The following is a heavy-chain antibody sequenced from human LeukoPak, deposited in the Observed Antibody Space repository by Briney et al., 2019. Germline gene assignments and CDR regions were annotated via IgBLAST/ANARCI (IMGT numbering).Heavy chain of an antibody. V-gene: IGHV3-48*01. J-gene: IGHJ4*02. CDR1: GFTFSSYS. D-gene: IGHD3-10*01. CDR3: ARDRWFGESLPAHFEY. Sequence: GGSLRLSCAASGFTFSSYSMNWVRQAPGKGLERVSYISSTSSTIYYADSVKGRFTISRDTAKNSLYLQMNSLRAEDTAFYYCARDRWFGESLPAHFEYWGQGTLVTVSS. CDR2: ISSTSSTI.